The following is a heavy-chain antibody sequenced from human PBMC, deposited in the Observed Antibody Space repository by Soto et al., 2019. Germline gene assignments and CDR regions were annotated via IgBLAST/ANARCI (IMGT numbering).Heavy chain of an antibody. CDR3: ARDLAGTGYMDV. CDR1: GFTFSSYG. D-gene: IGHD3-10*01. V-gene: IGHV3-33*01. CDR2: IWYDGSNK. Sequence: GGSLRLSCAASGFTFSSYGMHWVRQAPGKGLEWVAVIWYDGSNKYYADSVKGRFTISRDNSKNTLYLQMNSLRAEDTAVYYCARDLAGTGYMDVWGKGTTVTVSS. J-gene: IGHJ6*03.